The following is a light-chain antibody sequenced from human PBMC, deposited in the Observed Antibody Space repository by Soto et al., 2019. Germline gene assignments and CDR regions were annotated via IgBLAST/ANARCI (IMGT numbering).Light chain of an antibody. V-gene: IGLV3-1*01. Sequence: SYELTQPPSVSVSPGQTASITCSGDKLGDKYACWYQQKPGQSPVLVIYQDTKRPSGIPERFSGSSSGNTATLTISGTQAMDEADYYCQAWDSNSYVFGTGTQLTVL. CDR3: QAWDSNSYV. J-gene: IGLJ1*01. CDR1: KLGDKY. CDR2: QDT.